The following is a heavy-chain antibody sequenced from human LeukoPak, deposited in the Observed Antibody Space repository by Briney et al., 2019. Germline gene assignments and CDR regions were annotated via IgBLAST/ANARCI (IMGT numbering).Heavy chain of an antibody. CDR1: GGSISSYY. D-gene: IGHD4-17*01. CDR2: IYTSGST. J-gene: IGHJ3*02. CDR3: ARGLITVTTSDAFDI. V-gene: IGHV4-4*07. Sequence: SETLSLTCTVSGGSISSYYWSWIRQPAWKGLEWIGRIYTSGSTNYNPSLKSRVTMSVDTSKNQFSLKLSSVTAADTAVYYCARGLITVTTSDAFDIWGQGTMVTVSS.